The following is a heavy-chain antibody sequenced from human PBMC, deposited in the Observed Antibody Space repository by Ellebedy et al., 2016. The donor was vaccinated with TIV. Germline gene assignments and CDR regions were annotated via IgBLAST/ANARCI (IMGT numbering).Heavy chain of an antibody. J-gene: IGHJ4*02. CDR2: ISPNSGST. D-gene: IGHD3-10*01. CDR1: GYSFTGYY. V-gene: IGHV1-2*02. Sequence: ASVKVSXXASGYSFTGYYIHWVRQAPGQGLEWMGWISPNSGSTNYAQKFQGRVTMTRDTSVSTAYMELSRLRSDDTAVYYCAGVWFGELVFDYWGQGTLVTVSS. CDR3: AGVWFGELVFDY.